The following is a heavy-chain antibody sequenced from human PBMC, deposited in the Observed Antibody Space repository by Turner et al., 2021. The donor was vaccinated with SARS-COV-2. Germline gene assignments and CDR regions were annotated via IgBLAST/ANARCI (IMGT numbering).Heavy chain of an antibody. CDR2: FDPEDAET. J-gene: IGHJ4*02. Sequence: QVQLVQSGAEVKKPGASVKVSCKVSGYTLTELSMHWVRQAPGKGLEWMGGFDPEDAETIYAEKFQGRVTMTEDTSTDTAYMELSRLRSEDTAGYYCATGYAYCGGDCSIDYWGQGTLVTVSS. CDR1: GYTLTELS. V-gene: IGHV1-24*01. D-gene: IGHD2-21*02. CDR3: ATGYAYCGGDCSIDY.